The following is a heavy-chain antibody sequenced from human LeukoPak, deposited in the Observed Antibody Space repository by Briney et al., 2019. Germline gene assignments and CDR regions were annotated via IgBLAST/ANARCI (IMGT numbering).Heavy chain of an antibody. Sequence: PSETLSLTCTVSGGSISSCGYYWSWIRQHPGKGLEWIGYIYYSGSTYYNPSLKSRVTISVDTSKNQFSLELSSVTAADTAVYYCARVLVPAAFFDYWAREPWSPSPQ. CDR2: IYYSGST. CDR1: GGSISSCGYY. D-gene: IGHD2-2*01. CDR3: ARVLVPAAFFDY. V-gene: IGHV4-31*03. J-gene: IGHJ4*02.